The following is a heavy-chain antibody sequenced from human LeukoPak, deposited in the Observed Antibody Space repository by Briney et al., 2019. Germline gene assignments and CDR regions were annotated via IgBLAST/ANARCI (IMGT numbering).Heavy chain of an antibody. CDR2: IYYSGST. CDR3: ARDGALRLGELSSDAFDI. CDR1: GGSISSYY. V-gene: IGHV4-59*01. Sequence: SETLSLTCTVSGGSISSYYWSWIRQPPGKGLEWIGSIYYSGSTYYNPSLKSRVTISVDTSKNQFSLKLSSVTAADTAVYYCARDGALRLGELSSDAFDIWGQGTMVTVSS. D-gene: IGHD3-16*02. J-gene: IGHJ3*02.